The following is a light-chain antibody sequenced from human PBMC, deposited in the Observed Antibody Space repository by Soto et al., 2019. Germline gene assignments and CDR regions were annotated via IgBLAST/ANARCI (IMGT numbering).Light chain of an antibody. CDR2: GVK. V-gene: IGLV2-14*01. Sequence: QCALTQPASVSGSPGQSITISCTGSGRDIGAYDYVSWYQQHPGKAPKLLIYGVKNRPSGVSYRFSASKSAFTASLTISGLQAEDEAHYYCSSYTTSYFYVFGPGTKLTVL. CDR1: GRDIGAYDY. CDR3: SSYTTSYFYV. J-gene: IGLJ1*01.